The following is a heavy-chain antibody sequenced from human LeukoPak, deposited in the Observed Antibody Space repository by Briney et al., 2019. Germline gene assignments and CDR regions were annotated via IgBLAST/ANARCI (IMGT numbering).Heavy chain of an antibody. CDR3: ASGHYPFEF. D-gene: IGHD1-26*01. V-gene: IGHV4-39*01. CDR1: GGSISGSSYY. CDR2: IHYSGST. Sequence: PSETLSLTCTVSGGSISGSSYYWGWIRQPPGKGLEWIGSIHYSGSTYNNPSLKSRVTISVDTSKNQFSLKLSSVTAADTAVYYCASGHYPFEFWGQGTLVTVSS. J-gene: IGHJ4*02.